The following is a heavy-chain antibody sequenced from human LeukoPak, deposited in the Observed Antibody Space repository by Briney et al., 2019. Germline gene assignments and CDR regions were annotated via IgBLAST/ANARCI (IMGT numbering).Heavy chain of an antibody. Sequence: PGRSLRLSXAASGFTFDDYAMHWVRQAPGKGLEWVSGISWNSGSIGYADSVKGRFTISRDNAKNSLYLQMNSLRAEDMALYYCAKDIGIAAAGHFDYWGQGTLVTVSS. CDR3: AKDIGIAAAGHFDY. CDR2: ISWNSGSI. V-gene: IGHV3-9*03. CDR1: GFTFDDYA. D-gene: IGHD6-13*01. J-gene: IGHJ4*02.